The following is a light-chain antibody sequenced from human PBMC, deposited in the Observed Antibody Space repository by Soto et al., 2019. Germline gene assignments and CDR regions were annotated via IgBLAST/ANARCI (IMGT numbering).Light chain of an antibody. V-gene: IGKV3-11*01. CDR2: DAS. Sequence: EIVLTQSPATLSLSPGERATLSCRASQSVSSYLAWYQQKPGQAPRLLIYDASSRATGIPARFSGSGSGTDFTPTISSLEAEDFAVYYCQQRSNWYTFGQGTKLEIK. CDR1: QSVSSY. J-gene: IGKJ2*01. CDR3: QQRSNWYT.